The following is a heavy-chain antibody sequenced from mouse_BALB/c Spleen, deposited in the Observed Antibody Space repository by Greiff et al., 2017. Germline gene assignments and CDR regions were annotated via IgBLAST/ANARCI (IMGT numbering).Heavy chain of an antibody. Sequence: VQLKESGPELMKPGASVKISCKASGYSFTSYYMHWVKQSHGKSLEWIGYIDPFNGGTSYNQKFKGKATLTVDKSSSTAYMHLSSLTSEDSAVYYCARRGHYYGRYWYFDVWGAGTTVTVSS. CDR3: ARRGHYYGRYWYFDV. V-gene: IGHV1S135*01. D-gene: IGHD1-2*01. CDR1: GYSFTSYY. CDR2: IDPFNGGT. J-gene: IGHJ1*01.